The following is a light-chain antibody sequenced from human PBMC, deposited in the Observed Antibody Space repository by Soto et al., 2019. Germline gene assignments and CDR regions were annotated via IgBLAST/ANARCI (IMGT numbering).Light chain of an antibody. Sequence: EIALTQSPATLSLSPGERATLSCRASRSVSRYLAWYQQKPGQAPRLLIYDASNRAAGIPARFSGSGSATDVIITISSLEAQDDSADYCRQRSSRPITFGQGTRLEIK. CDR1: RSVSRY. CDR2: DAS. CDR3: RQRSSRPIT. J-gene: IGKJ5*01. V-gene: IGKV3-11*01.